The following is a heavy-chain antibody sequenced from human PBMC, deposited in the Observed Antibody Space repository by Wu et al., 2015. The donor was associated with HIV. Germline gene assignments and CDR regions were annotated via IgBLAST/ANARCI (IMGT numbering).Heavy chain of an antibody. CDR2: IIPIFRTT. CDR3: ASGILVRGSERWFDP. CDR1: GGTFTSYA. J-gene: IGHJ5*02. Sequence: QVQLVQSGAEVKKPGSSVKVSCKAFGGTFTSYAVNWVRQAPGQGLEWMGGIIPIFRTTNYAQKFQGRVTITTDESTTTAYMELTGLRSEDTAIYYCASGILVRGSERWFDPWGQGTLVTVSS. V-gene: IGHV1-69*05. D-gene: IGHD3-10*01.